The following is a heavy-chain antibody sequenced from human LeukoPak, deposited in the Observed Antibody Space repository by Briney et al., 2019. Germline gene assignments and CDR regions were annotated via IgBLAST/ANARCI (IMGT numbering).Heavy chain of an antibody. V-gene: IGHV3-53*01. CDR3: ARDPDGGNSDYFDS. J-gene: IGHJ4*02. Sequence: GGSLGLSCAVSGFTVSGNYMSWVRQAPGKGLEWVSLIYSGGTTYYADSVKGRFTISRDNSKNTLYLQMNSLRAEDTAVYYCARDPDGGNSDYFDSWGQGTLVTVS. D-gene: IGHD4-23*01. CDR2: IYSGGTT. CDR1: GFTVSGNY.